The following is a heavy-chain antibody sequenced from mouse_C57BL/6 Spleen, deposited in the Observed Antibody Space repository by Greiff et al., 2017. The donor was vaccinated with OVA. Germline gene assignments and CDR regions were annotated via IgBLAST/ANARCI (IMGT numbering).Heavy chain of an antibody. CDR3: ARGGTGFAY. V-gene: IGHV1-80*01. D-gene: IGHD3-3*01. CDR1: GYAFSSYW. CDR2: IYPGDGDT. Sequence: VQVVESGAELVKPGASVKISCKASGYAFSSYWMNWVKPRPGKGLEWIGQIYPGDGDTNYNGKFKGKATLTADKSSSTAYMQLSSLTSEDSAVYFCARGGTGFAYWGQGTLVTVSA. J-gene: IGHJ3*01.